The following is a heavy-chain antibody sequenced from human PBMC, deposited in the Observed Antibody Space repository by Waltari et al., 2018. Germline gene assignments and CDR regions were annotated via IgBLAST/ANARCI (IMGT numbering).Heavy chain of an antibody. CDR2: MNPKSGNT. J-gene: IGHJ6*02. CDR1: GDSLPSCD. Sequence: QVQLVQSGAEVKKPGASVKVSCKASGDSLPSCDINWVRQASGQGLEWMGWMNPKSGNTNYAQKFLGRVTMTMDISVNTAYMELSSLTSEDTAVYYCAAEKWERQGGYYYFGMDVWGQGTTVTVSS. D-gene: IGHD1-26*01. CDR3: AAEKWERQGGYYYFGMDV. V-gene: IGHV1-8*01.